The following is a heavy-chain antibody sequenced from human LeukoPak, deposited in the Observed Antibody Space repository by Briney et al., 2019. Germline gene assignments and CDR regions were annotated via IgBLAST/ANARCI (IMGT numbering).Heavy chain of an antibody. CDR3: ARGGVLRYFDWLPPPGDY. Sequence: GGSLRLSCAASGFTFSTYWMSWVRQAPGKGLEWVASIKQDGSDKYYVDSVKGRFTISRDNAKNSLYLQMNSLRAEDTAVYYCARGGVLRYFDWLPPPGDYWGQGTLVTVSS. CDR1: GFTFSTYW. V-gene: IGHV3-7*01. J-gene: IGHJ4*02. D-gene: IGHD3-9*01. CDR2: IKQDGSDK.